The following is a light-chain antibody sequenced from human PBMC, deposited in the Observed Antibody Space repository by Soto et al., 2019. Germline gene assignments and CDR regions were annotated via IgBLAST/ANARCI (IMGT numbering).Light chain of an antibody. J-gene: IGKJ4*01. CDR1: QSISSW. V-gene: IGKV1-5*01. Sequence: DIKMTQSSSTLSASVGDRVTITCRASQSISSWLAWYQQKPGKAPKLLIYDASSLESGVPSRFSGSGSGTEFTLTISSLQPDDFATYYCQQYNSYPLTFGGGTKVDIK. CDR3: QQYNSYPLT. CDR2: DAS.